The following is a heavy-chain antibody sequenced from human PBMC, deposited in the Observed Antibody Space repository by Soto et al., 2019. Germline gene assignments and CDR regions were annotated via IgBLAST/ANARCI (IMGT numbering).Heavy chain of an antibody. J-gene: IGHJ5*02. CDR2: VSASGVST. CDR1: GFTFSTYA. Sequence: EVQLLESGGGLVQPGGSLRLSCAASGFTFSTYAMTWVRQAPGKGPEWVSSVSASGVSTYYADSVKGRFTISRDNSKNTLYLQMNSLRAEDTAVYYCAKGRSNWFDLWGQGTLVTVFS. V-gene: IGHV3-23*01. CDR3: AKGRSNWFDL.